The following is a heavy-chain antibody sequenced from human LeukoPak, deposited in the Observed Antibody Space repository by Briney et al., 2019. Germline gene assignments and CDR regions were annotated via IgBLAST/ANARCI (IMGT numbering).Heavy chain of an antibody. V-gene: IGHV3-53*01. J-gene: IGHJ4*02. CDR2: IYSGGST. CDR3: ARDSLGMSTLDS. Sequence: GGSLRLSCAASGFTVSKNYMSWIRQAPGKGLEWVSVIYSGGSTYYADSVKGRFTISRDSSKNTLYLQTNSLRAEDTAVYYCARDSLGMSTLDSWGQGTLVTVSS. CDR1: GFTVSKNY. D-gene: IGHD5/OR15-5a*01.